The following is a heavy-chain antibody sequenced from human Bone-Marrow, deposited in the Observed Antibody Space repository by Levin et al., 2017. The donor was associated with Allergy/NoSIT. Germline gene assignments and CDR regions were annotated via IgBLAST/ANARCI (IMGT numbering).Heavy chain of an antibody. D-gene: IGHD5-12*01. Sequence: QLGESLKISCVASGFTVGTYSMSWVRQAPGKGLEWLANIAQDGSEKYNVDSVKGRFTISRDNAKNSLYLQMNSLRAEDTALYYCARDRASAYDSDYGLAVWGQGTTVTVSS. CDR3: ARDRASAYDSDYGLAV. CDR2: IAQDGSEK. CDR1: GFTVGTYS. J-gene: IGHJ6*02. V-gene: IGHV3-7*03.